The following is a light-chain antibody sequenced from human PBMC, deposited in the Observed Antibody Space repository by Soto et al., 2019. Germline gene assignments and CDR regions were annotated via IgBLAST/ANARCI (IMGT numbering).Light chain of an antibody. CDR1: SSDVGGYNY. CDR3: VAWDDSLNGHV. V-gene: IGLV1-44*01. J-gene: IGLJ1*01. Sequence: QSVLTQPASVSVSPGQSITISCTGTSSDVGGYNYVSWYQQVPGTAPKVLIYVNDQRPSGVPDRFSGSNSGTSASLAISGLQPEDEAEYYCVAWDDSLNGHVFGTGTKVTVL. CDR2: VND.